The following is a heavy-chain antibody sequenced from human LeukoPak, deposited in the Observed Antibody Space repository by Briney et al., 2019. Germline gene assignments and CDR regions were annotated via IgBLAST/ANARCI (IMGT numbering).Heavy chain of an antibody. CDR3: AKGIVVVVAATDAFDI. CDR2: ISRSGGST. J-gene: IGHJ3*02. D-gene: IGHD2-15*01. Sequence: PGASLRLSCAASGFTFSSYAMSWVRQAPGKGLEWVAAISRSGGSTYYADSVKGRFTISRDNSKNTLYLQMNSLRAEDTAVYYCAKGIVVVVAATDAFDIWGQGTMVTVSS. V-gene: IGHV3-23*01. CDR1: GFTFSSYA.